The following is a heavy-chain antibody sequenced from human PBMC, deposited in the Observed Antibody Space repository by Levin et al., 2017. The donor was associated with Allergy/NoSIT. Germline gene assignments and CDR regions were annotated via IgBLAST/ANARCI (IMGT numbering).Heavy chain of an antibody. CDR2: ISGSGGST. CDR1: GFTFSSYA. CDR3: AKDIRYSSGWYYFDY. D-gene: IGHD6-19*01. J-gene: IGHJ4*02. V-gene: IGHV3-23*01. Sequence: GGSLRLSCAASGFTFSSYAMSWVRQAPGKGLEWVSAISGSGGSTYYADSVKGRFTISRDNSKNTLNLQMNSLRAEDTAVYYCAKDIRYSSGWYYFDYWGQGTLVTVSS.